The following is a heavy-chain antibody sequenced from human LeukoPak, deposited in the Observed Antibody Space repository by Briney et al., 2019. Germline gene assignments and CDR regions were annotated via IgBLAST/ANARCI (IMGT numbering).Heavy chain of an antibody. CDR3: ARGEARGSGTVYVDY. CDR2: VNLQGST. CDR1: GCSISSNDYY. D-gene: IGHD3-10*01. Sequence: SQTLSLTCSVSGCSISSNDYYWNWIRQPPGKGLEWIGEVNLQGSTNYNPSLMGRVAISVDMSENHISLQLTSVTAADTAVFYCARGEARGSGTVYVDYWGRGILVTVSS. J-gene: IGHJ4*02. V-gene: IGHV4-30-2*01.